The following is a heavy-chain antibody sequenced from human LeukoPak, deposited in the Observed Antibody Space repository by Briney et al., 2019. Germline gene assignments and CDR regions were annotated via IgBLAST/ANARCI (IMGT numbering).Heavy chain of an antibody. Sequence: ASVKVSCKDSGYTFTGYYMHWVRQAPGQGLEWMGRINPNRGGTNYAQKFQGRVTMTRDTSISTAYMELSRLRSDDTAVYYCARGRGIAAAGTFNDYWGQGNLVTVSS. J-gene: IGHJ4*02. CDR1: GYTFTGYY. D-gene: IGHD6-13*01. CDR2: INPNRGGT. CDR3: ARGRGIAAAGTFNDY. V-gene: IGHV1-2*06.